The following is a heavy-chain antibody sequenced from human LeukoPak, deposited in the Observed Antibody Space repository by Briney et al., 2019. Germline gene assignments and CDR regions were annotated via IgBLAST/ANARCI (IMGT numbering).Heavy chain of an antibody. CDR3: AGGSGWLIDY. CDR1: GFTFNSFW. V-gene: IGHV3-7*03. CDR2: IEGDGSEK. J-gene: IGHJ4*02. Sequence: GVSLRLSCAASGFTFNSFWMNRVRHTPGKGLEWVANIEGDGSEKNYMDSVKGRFTISRDNAKKSLHLQMNSLRAEDTGVYYCAGGSGWLIDYWGQATLVTVSS. D-gene: IGHD6-19*01.